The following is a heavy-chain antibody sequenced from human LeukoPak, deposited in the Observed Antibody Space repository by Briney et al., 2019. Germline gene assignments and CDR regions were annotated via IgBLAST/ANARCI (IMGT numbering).Heavy chain of an antibody. V-gene: IGHV1-69*13. D-gene: IGHD3-9*01. CDR2: IIPIFGTA. CDR3: ARDAAYYDILTGHSPYYFDY. J-gene: IGHJ4*02. Sequence: ASVKVSCKASGYTFTSYGISWVRQAPGQGLEWMGGIIPIFGTANYAQKFQGRVTITADESTSTAYMELSSLRSEDTAVYYCARDAAYYDILTGHSPYYFDYWGQGTLVTVSS. CDR1: GYTFTSYG.